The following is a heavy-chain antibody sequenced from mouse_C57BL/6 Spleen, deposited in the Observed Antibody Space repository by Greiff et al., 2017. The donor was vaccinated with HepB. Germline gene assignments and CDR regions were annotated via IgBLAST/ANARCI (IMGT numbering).Heavy chain of an antibody. CDR1: GYTFTEYT. V-gene: IGHV1-62-2*01. CDR3: ARHEDRGYGYDGAWFAY. D-gene: IGHD2-2*01. CDR2: FYPGSGSI. J-gene: IGHJ3*01. Sequence: QVQLQQSGAELVKPGASVKLSCKASGYTFTEYTIHWVKQRSGQGLEWIGWFYPGSGSIKYNEKFKDKATLTADKSSSTVYMELSRLTSEDSAVYFCARHEDRGYGYDGAWFAYWGQGTLVTVSA.